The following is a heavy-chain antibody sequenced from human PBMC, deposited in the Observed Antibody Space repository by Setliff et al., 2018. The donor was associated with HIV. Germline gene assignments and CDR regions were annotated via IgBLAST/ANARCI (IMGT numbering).Heavy chain of an antibody. CDR1: GGSLSGYY. J-gene: IGHJ4*02. CDR2: INHSGST. D-gene: IGHD3-3*01. V-gene: IGHV4-34*01. Sequence: SETLSLTCAVYGGSLSGYYWSWIRQPPGKGLEWFGEINHSGSTNYNPSLKSRFTISRDNARNTLYLQMNSLRAEDTAVYYCARERLRFLEWLPLDYWGQGTLVTVSS. CDR3: ARERLRFLEWLPLDY.